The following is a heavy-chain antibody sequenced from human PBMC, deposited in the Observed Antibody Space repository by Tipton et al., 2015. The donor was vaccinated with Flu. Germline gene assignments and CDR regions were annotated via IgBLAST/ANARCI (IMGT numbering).Heavy chain of an antibody. CDR3: AGGAPPGTTIFFDY. CDR2: TYYRSKWYN. Sequence: LVKPTQTLSLTCAISGDSVSSNSAAWNWIRQSPSRGLERLGRTYYRSKWYNDYAVSVKSRITINPDTSKNQFSLQLNSVTPEDTAVYYCAGGAPPGTTIFFDYWGQGTLVTVSS. V-gene: IGHV6-1*01. D-gene: IGHD1-1*01. J-gene: IGHJ4*02. CDR1: GDSVSSNSAA.